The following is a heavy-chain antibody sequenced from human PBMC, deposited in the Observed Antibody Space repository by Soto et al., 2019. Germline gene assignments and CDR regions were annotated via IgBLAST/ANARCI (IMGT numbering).Heavy chain of an antibody. Sequence: PSETLSLTSTVSGGYISSYDWSWIRQPPGKGLEWIGYIYYSGSTNYNPSLKSRVTISVDTSKNQFSLKLSSVTAADTAVYYCARVSKEGLVATIWWDAFDIWGQGTMVTVSS. D-gene: IGHD5-12*01. J-gene: IGHJ3*02. CDR2: IYYSGST. CDR1: GGYISSYD. CDR3: ARVSKEGLVATIWWDAFDI. V-gene: IGHV4-59*01.